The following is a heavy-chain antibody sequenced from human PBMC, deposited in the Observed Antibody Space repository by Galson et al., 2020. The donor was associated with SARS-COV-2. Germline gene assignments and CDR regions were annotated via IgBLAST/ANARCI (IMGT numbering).Heavy chain of an antibody. CDR2: ISARGDAT. D-gene: IGHD3-9*01. CDR3: AKDYDILTGPI. V-gene: IGHV3-23*01. Sequence: GESLKISCAASGFAFSTYALSWVRQAPGRGLEWVSAISARGDATYYADSVKGRFTISRDNSKNTLYLQMNSLRAEDTAFYYCAKDYDILTGPIWGQGTLVTVSS. J-gene: IGHJ4*02. CDR1: GFAFSTYA.